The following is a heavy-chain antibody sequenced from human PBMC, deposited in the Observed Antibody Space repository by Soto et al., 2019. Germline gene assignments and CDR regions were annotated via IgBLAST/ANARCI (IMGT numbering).Heavy chain of an antibody. CDR3: GRGGDADCSSISCYAGGWFDP. CDR2: FDYSGGT. V-gene: IGHV4-59*01. J-gene: IGHJ5*02. Sequence: PSETLSLTCTVSGGSISRYYWSWIRQSPGKGLEWIGYFDYSGGTNYNPSLKSRVTISVDTSKNQFSLKLSSVTAADTAVYLCGRGGDADCSSISCYAGGWFDPWGQGTLVTVSS. CDR1: GGSISRYY. D-gene: IGHD2-2*01.